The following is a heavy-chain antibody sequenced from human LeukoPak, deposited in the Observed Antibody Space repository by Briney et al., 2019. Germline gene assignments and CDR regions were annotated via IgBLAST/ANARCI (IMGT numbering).Heavy chain of an antibody. CDR1: GGTFSSYA. D-gene: IGHD2-2*01. CDR3: ATLGYCSSTSCYVPLYYYYGMDV. CDR2: LIPIFGTA. V-gene: IGHV1-69*13. J-gene: IGHJ6*02. Sequence: GASVKISCKASGGTFSSYAISWVRQAPGQGLEWMGGLIPIFGTAHYAQKFQGRVTITADESTSTAYMELSSLRSEDTAVYYCATLGYCSSTSCYVPLYYYYGMDVWGQGTTVTVSS.